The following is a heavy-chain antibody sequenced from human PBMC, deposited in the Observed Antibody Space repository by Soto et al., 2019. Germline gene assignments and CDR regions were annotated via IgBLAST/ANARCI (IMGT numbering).Heavy chain of an antibody. CDR3: NSVGILNTPYYTDY. CDR1: GFTFSDYY. V-gene: IGHV3-72*01. J-gene: IGHJ4*02. Sequence: DVQLVESGGGLVQPEGSLRLSCGAAGFTFSDYYMDWVRQAPGKGLEWVARIRNKINRHTTEYAASVKGRFIVSRDDSGNSLFLQMNNMKIEDTAMYYCNSVGILNTPYYTDYWGQGTLVTVSS. CDR2: IRNKINRHTT. D-gene: IGHD2-21*01.